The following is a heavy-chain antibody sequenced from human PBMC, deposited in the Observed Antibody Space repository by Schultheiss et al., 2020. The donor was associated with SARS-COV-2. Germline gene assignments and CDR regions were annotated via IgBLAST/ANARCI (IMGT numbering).Heavy chain of an antibody. Sequence: SETLSFTGKGSGGSISSYYWSWIRQPPGKGLEWIGYIYYSGSTNYNPSLKSRVTISVDTSKNQFSLKLSSVTAADTAVYYCAREGGALSHIVVVTAMVYWGQGTLVTVSS. D-gene: IGHD2-21*02. V-gene: IGHV4-59*01. CDR1: GGSISSYY. CDR2: IYYSGST. J-gene: IGHJ4*02. CDR3: AREGGALSHIVVVTAMVY.